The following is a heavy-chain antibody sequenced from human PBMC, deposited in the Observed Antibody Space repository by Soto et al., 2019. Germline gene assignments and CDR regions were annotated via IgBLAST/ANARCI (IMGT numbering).Heavy chain of an antibody. D-gene: IGHD6-13*01. V-gene: IGHV3-30-3*01. CDR2: ISYDGSNK. J-gene: IGHJ4*02. CDR1: GFTFSSYA. Sequence: GGSLRLSCAASGFTFSSYAMHWVRQAPGKGLEWVAVISYDGSNKYYADSVKGRFTISRDNSKNTLYLQMNSLRAEDTAVYYCAREMAAAGAGAHYWGQGTLVTVSS. CDR3: AREMAAAGAGAHY.